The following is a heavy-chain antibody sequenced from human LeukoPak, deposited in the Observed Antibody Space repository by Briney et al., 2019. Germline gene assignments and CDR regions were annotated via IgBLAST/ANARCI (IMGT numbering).Heavy chain of an antibody. CDR2: INPNSGGT. V-gene: IGHV1-2*02. CDR1: GYTFTSYA. Sequence: GASVKVSCKASGYTFTSYAMNWVRQAPGQGLEWMGWINPNSGGTNYAQKFQGRVTMTRDTSISTAYMELSRLTSEDTGVYYCTRETSSRYFDFWGQGTLVTVSS. CDR3: TRETSSRYFDF. J-gene: IGHJ4*02.